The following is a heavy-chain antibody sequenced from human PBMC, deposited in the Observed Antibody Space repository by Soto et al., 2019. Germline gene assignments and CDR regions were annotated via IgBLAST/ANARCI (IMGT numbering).Heavy chain of an antibody. J-gene: IGHJ4*02. Sequence: GGSLRLSYAASGFTFSDYYMSWIRQAPGKGLEWVSYISSSSSYTNYADSVKGRFTISRDNAKNSLYLQMNSLRAEDTAVYYCARDRRYSSSWYDYWGQGTLVTVSS. CDR3: ARDRRYSSSWYDY. D-gene: IGHD6-13*01. CDR2: ISSSSSYT. CDR1: GFTFSDYY. V-gene: IGHV3-11*06.